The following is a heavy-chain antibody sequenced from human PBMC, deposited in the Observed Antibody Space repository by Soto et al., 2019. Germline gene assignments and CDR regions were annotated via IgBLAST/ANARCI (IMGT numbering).Heavy chain of an antibody. Sequence: ASETLSLTCTVSGGSISSYYWSWIRQPPGKGLEWIGYIYYSGSTNYNPSLKSRVTISVDTSKNQFSLKLSSVTAADTAVYYCARHGYNYGGGYFDYWGQGTLVTVSS. CDR2: IYYSGST. V-gene: IGHV4-59*01. D-gene: IGHD5-18*01. CDR3: ARHGYNYGGGYFDY. CDR1: GGSISSYY. J-gene: IGHJ4*02.